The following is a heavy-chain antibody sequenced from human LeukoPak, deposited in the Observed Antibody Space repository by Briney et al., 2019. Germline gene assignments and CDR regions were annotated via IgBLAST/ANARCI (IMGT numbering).Heavy chain of an antibody. CDR2: ISSSGSTI. Sequence: GGSLRLPCAASGFTFSDYYMSWIRQAPGKGLEWVSYISSSGSTIYYADSVKGRFTISRDNAKNSLYLQMNSLRAEDMALYYCAKGGGGTNYYYMDVWGKGTTVTVSS. CDR3: AKGGGGTNYYYMDV. V-gene: IGHV3-11*01. CDR1: GFTFSDYY. J-gene: IGHJ6*03. D-gene: IGHD1-1*01.